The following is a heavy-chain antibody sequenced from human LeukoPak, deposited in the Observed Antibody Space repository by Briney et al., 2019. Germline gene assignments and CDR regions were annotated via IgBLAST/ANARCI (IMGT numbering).Heavy chain of an antibody. D-gene: IGHD3-10*01. V-gene: IGHV3-23*01. CDR3: AKGSSMYYGSGSFSVY. CDR2: ISGSGGST. CDR1: GFTFTNYA. Sequence: GGSLRLSCAASGFTFTNYAMNWVRQAPGKGLEWVSTISGSGGSTYYADSVKGRFTISRDNSKNTLYLQMNSLRAEDTAVYYCAKGSSMYYGSGSFSVYWGQGTLVTVSS. J-gene: IGHJ4*02.